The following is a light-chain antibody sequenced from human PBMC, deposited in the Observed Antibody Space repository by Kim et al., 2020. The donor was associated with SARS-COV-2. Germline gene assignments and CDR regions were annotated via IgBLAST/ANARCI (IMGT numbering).Light chain of an antibody. CDR2: RST. V-gene: IGLV1-40*01. Sequence: QSVLTQPPSVSGAPGQRVTISCTGSSSNIGAGYDVHWYQHLPGTAPKLLIYRSTNRPPGVPDRLSGSKSGTSASLAITGLQAEDEADYYCQSYDSGLSGYVFGTGTKVT. J-gene: IGLJ1*01. CDR3: QSYDSGLSGYV. CDR1: SSNIGAGYD.